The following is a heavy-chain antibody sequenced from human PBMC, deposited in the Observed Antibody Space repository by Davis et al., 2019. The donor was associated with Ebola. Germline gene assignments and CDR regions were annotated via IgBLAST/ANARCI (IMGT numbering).Heavy chain of an antibody. Sequence: GESLKISCAASGFTFRSYAMHWVRQAPGKGLEWVAVISYDGSNKYYADSVKGRFTISRDNSKNTLYLQMNSLRAEDTAVYYCARAPVGAVDYWGQGTLVTVSS. CDR2: ISYDGSNK. D-gene: IGHD1-26*01. V-gene: IGHV3-30-3*01. CDR1: GFTFRSYA. J-gene: IGHJ4*02. CDR3: ARAPVGAVDY.